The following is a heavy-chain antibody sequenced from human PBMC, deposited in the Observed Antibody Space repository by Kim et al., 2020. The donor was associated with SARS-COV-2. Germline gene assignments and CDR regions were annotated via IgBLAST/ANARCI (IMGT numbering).Heavy chain of an antibody. Sequence: GGSLRLSCAASGFTFNAYAMHWVRQAPGKGLEWVSLISGGGGSTYYADSVKGRFTISRDNSKNSLYLQMNSLRTEDTALYYCAKESSSTIVGLVTYWGQGTLVTVSS. CDR1: GFTFNAYA. D-gene: IGHD2-2*01. CDR3: AKESSSTIVGLVTY. J-gene: IGHJ4*02. V-gene: IGHV3-43*02. CDR2: ISGGGGST.